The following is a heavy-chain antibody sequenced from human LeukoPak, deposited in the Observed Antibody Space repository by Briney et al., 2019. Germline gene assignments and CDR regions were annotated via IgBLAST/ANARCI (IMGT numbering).Heavy chain of an antibody. V-gene: IGHV4-59*01. CDR3: ARVEVRGVIRYYYYMDV. Sequence: SETLSLTCTVSGGSIRSYHWSWIRQPPGKRLEWIGYIYDSGSTNYNPSLKSRVTISVDTSKNQFSLKLSSVTAADTAVYYCARVEVRGVIRYYYYMDVWGKGTTVTVSS. CDR1: GGSIRSYH. CDR2: IYDSGST. J-gene: IGHJ6*03. D-gene: IGHD3-10*01.